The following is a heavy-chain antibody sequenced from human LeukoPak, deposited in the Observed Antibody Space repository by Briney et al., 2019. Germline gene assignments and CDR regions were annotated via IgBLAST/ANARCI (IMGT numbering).Heavy chain of an antibody. CDR2: IYYSGST. CDR3: ARHQLYSSGWYRPANYFDY. D-gene: IGHD6-19*01. CDR1: GGSISSSSYY. J-gene: IGHJ4*02. V-gene: IGHV4-39*01. Sequence: PSETLSLTCTVSGGSISSSSYYWGWIRQPPGKGLEGIGSIYYSGSTYYNPSLKSRVTISVDTSKNQFSLKLSSVTAADTAVYYCARHQLYSSGWYRPANYFDYWGQGTLVTVSS.